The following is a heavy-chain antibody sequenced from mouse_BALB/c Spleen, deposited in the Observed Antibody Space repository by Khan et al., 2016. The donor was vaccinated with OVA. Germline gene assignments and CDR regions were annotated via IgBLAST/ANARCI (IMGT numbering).Heavy chain of an antibody. CDR1: GYTLTNYW. D-gene: IGHD4-1*01. J-gene: IGHJ1*01. CDR3: SRWDTWYFDV. Sequence: QVQLKESGAELVRPGTSVKISCKASGYTLTNYWLGWVKQRPGHGLEWIGDIYPGGGFINNNEQFKGKAKLNAGSSSRPAYIQPSRLTSEDFSVYVCSRWDTWYFDVWGAGTTVTVSS. V-gene: IGHV1-63*02. CDR2: IYPGGGFI.